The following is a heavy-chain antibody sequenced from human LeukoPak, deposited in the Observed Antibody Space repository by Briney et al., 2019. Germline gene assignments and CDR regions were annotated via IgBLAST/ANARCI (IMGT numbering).Heavy chain of an antibody. J-gene: IGHJ4*02. CDR3: VRYGDYGDYGDY. CDR2: INHSGST. CDR1: GGSFSGYY. Sequence: SETLSLTCAVYGGSFSGYYWSWIRQPPGKGLEWIGEINHSGSTNYNPSLTSRVTISVDTSKNQFSLKLSSVTAADTAVYYCVRYGDYGDYGDYWGQGTLVTVSS. D-gene: IGHD4-17*01. V-gene: IGHV4-34*01.